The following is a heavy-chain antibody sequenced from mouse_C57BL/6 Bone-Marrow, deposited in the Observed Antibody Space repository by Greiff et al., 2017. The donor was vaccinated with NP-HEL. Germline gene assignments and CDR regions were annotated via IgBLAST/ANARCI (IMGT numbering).Heavy chain of an antibody. CDR2: FHPYNDDT. J-gene: IGHJ2*01. D-gene: IGHD1-1*01. CDR1: GYTFTTYP. V-gene: IGHV1-47*01. CDR3: ARSHDYYGSSYGYFDY. Sequence: QVQLQQSGAELVKPGASVKMSCKASGYTFTTYPIEWMKQNHGKSLEWIGNFHPYNDDTKYNEKFKGKATLTVEKSSSTVYLELSRLTSDDSAVYYCARSHDYYGSSYGYFDYWGQGTTLTVSS.